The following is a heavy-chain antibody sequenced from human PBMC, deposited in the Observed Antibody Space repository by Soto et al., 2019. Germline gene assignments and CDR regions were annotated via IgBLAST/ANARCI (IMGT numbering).Heavy chain of an antibody. J-gene: IGHJ3*02. V-gene: IGHV3-30-3*01. CDR2: ISNDGSKQ. CDR1: GFSFTNYA. D-gene: IGHD5-12*01. Sequence: AGGSLRLSCAASGFSFTNYAIHWVRQAPGAGLDWVAFISNDGSKQSYADSVKGRFTISRDNSKNMLYLQMNSLRPEDTAVYYCARVGYSRSSGGAFDIWGQGTTVTVSS. CDR3: ARVGYSRSSGGAFDI.